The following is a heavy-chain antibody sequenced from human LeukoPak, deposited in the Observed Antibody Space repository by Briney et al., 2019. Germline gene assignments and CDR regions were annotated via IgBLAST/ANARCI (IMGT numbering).Heavy chain of an antibody. D-gene: IGHD4-17*01. CDR1: GFTVSSNS. CDR3: AKDEITVTRYYYYYMDV. Sequence: GGSLRLSCTVAGFTVSSNSMSWVRQAPGNGLEWVSAISGSGGSTYYAASVKGRFTISRDNSKNTLYLQMNSLRAEDTAVYYCAKDEITVTRYYYYYMDVWGKGTTVTVSS. J-gene: IGHJ6*03. CDR2: ISGSGGST. V-gene: IGHV3-23*01.